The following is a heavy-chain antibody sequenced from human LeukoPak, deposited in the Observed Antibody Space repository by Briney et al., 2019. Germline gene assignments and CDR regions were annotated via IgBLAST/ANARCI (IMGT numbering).Heavy chain of an antibody. D-gene: IGHD6-19*01. CDR1: GFTFSSYA. CDR3: AKIKSSGWYYFDY. J-gene: IGHJ4*02. V-gene: IGHV3-23*01. Sequence: PGGSLRLSCAASGFTFSSYAMSWVRHAPGKGLEWVSAISGSGGSTYYADSVKGRFTISRDNSKNTLYPQMNSLRAEATAVYYCAKIKSSGWYYFDYWGQGTLVTVSS. CDR2: ISGSGGST.